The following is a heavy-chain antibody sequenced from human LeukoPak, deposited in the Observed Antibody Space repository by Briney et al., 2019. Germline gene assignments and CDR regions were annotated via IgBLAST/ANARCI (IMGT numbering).Heavy chain of an antibody. V-gene: IGHV3-74*01. CDR2: INSDGSST. D-gene: IGHD4-17*01. J-gene: IGHJ4*02. Sequence: GGSLRLSCAASGFTFSNYWMHWVRQAPGKRLVWVSRINSDGSSTTYADSVKGRFTISRDNAKNTLYLQMNSLRAEDTAVYYCARGVHATVTRFDSWGQGTLVPVPS. CDR3: ARGVHATVTRFDS. CDR1: GFTFSNYW.